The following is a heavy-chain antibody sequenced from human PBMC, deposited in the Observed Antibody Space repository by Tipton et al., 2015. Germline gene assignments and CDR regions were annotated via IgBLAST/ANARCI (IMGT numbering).Heavy chain of an antibody. CDR3: ARARGRHGGLFDS. CDR1: GFTFSSYT. D-gene: IGHD4-23*01. Sequence: GSLRLSCVASGFTFSSYTMNWVRQPPGKELEWIGYIQYSGSTNYNPSLKSRVTISVDTSKTQFSLKMSSVTASDTAVYYCARARGRHGGLFDSWGQGILVTVSS. CDR2: IQYSGST. J-gene: IGHJ4*02. V-gene: IGHV4-59*01.